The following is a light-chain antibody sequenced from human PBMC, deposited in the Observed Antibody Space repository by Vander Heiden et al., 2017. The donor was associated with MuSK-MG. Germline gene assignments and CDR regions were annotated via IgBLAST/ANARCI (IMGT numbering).Light chain of an antibody. V-gene: IGLV3-1*01. CDR1: ELGHKY. CDR2: QDN. CDR3: QAWDGSTAHVV. J-gene: IGLJ2*01. Sequence: SYELTQPPSVSVSPGQTASISSSGDELGHKYAYWYQQKPGQSPVLVIYQDNKRPSGIPERFSGSNSGNTATLTISGTQAMDEADYYCQAWDGSTAHVVFGGGTKLTVL.